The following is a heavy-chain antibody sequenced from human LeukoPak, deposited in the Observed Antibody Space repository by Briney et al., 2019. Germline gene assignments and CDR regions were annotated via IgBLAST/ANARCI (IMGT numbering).Heavy chain of an antibody. CDR3: ASMSGYYVPYYYYMDV. CDR2: IYTSGST. V-gene: IGHV4-61*02. Sequence: PSETLSLTCTVSGGSISSGSYYWSWIRQPAGKGLEWIGRIYTSGSTNYNPSLKSRVTISVDTSKNKFSLKLSSVTAADTAVYYCASMSGYYVPYYYYMDVWGKGTTVTVSS. D-gene: IGHD3-22*01. J-gene: IGHJ6*03. CDR1: GGSISSGSYY.